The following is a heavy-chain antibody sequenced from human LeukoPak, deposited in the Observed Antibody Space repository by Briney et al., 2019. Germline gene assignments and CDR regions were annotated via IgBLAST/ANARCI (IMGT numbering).Heavy chain of an antibody. CDR3: ARTLNDYFDY. CDR2: ISSSSSTI. V-gene: IGHV3-48*01. CDR1: GFTFSSYR. Sequence: PGGSLRLSCAASGFTFSSYRMSWVRQAPGKGLEWVSYISSSSSTIYYADSVKGRFTISRDNAKNSLYLQMNSLRAEDTAVYYCARTLNDYFDYWGQGTLVTVS. J-gene: IGHJ4*02.